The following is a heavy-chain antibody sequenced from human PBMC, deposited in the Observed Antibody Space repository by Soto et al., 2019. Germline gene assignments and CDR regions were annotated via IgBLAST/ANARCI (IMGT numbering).Heavy chain of an antibody. CDR1: GGSISSYY. V-gene: IGHV4-59*01. D-gene: IGHD6-13*01. CDR2: IYYSGST. Sequence: PSETLSLTCTVSGGSISSYYWSWIRQPPGKGLEWIGYIYYSGSTNYNPSLKSRVTISVDTSKNQFSLKLSSVTAADTAVYYCARGESSWYRKGNWFDPWGQGTLVTVSS. CDR3: ARGESSWYRKGNWFDP. J-gene: IGHJ5*02.